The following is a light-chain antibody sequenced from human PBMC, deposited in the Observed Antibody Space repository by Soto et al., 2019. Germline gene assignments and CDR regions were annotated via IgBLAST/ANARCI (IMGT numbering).Light chain of an antibody. V-gene: IGLV2-23*01. Sequence: QSVLTQPASVSGSPGQSITISCTGTSSDVGSYNLVSWYQQHPGKAPKLMIYEGSKRPSGVSNRFSGSKSGNTASLAISGLQAEDEADYYCCSYAGSSLTYVFGTGNKVTVL. J-gene: IGLJ1*01. CDR2: EGS. CDR1: SSDVGSYNL. CDR3: CSYAGSSLTYV.